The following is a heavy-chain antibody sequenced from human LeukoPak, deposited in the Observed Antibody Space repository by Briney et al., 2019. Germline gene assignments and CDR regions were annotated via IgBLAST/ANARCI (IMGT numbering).Heavy chain of an antibody. D-gene: IGHD3-10*01. J-gene: IGHJ4*02. CDR1: GGTFSSYA. V-gene: IGHV1-18*01. CDR2: ISAYNGNT. Sequence: ASVKVSCKASGGTFSSYAISWVRQAPGQGLEWMGWISAYNGNTNYAQKLQGRVTMTTDTSTSTAYMELRSLRSDDTAVYYCARDQFGELSHYWGQGTLVTVSS. CDR3: ARDQFGELSHY.